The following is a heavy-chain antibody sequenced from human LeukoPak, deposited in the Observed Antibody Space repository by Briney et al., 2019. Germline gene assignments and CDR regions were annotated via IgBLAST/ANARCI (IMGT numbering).Heavy chain of an antibody. V-gene: IGHV1-69*05. D-gene: IGHD3-3*01. CDR3: ATAYDFWSGYFDY. CDR2: IIPIFDTA. J-gene: IGHJ4*02. CDR1: GYTFTSYG. Sequence: SVKVSCKDSGYTFTSYGISWVRQAPGQGLEWMGGIIPIFDTAHYAQKFQGRVTITTDEPTSTAYMELSSLRSEDTAVYYCATAYDFWSGYFDYWGQGALVTVSS.